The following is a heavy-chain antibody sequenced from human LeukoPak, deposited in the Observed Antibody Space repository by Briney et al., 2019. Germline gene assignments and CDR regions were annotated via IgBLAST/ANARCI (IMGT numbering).Heavy chain of an antibody. V-gene: IGHV1-2*02. CDR2: INPNSGGT. CDR3: ARDPQYQLLIDY. CDR1: GGTFSSYA. J-gene: IGHJ4*02. D-gene: IGHD2-2*01. Sequence: ASVKVSCKASGGTFSSYAISWVRQAPGQGLEWMGWINPNSGGTNYAQKFQGRVTMTRDTSISTAYMELSRLRSDDTAVYYCARDPQYQLLIDYWGQGTLVTVSS.